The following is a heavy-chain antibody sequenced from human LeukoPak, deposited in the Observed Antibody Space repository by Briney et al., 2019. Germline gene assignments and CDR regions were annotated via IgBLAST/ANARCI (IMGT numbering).Heavy chain of an antibody. CDR1: GFTFSSYW. V-gene: IGHV3-74*01. CDR2: INSDGSST. D-gene: IGHD1-26*01. CDR3: ARHGIVGASRTAYFYYYMDV. Sequence: PGGSLRLSCAASGFTFSSYWMHWVRQAPGKGLVWVSRINSDGSSTSYADSVKGRFTISRDNAKNTLYLQMNSLRAEDTAVYYCARHGIVGASRTAYFYYYMDVWGKGTTVTVSS. J-gene: IGHJ6*03.